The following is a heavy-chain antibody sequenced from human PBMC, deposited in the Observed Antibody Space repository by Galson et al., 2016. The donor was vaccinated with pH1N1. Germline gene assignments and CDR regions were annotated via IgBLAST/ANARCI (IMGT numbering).Heavy chain of an antibody. CDR3: AIHRLVRDISMGSWFDP. J-gene: IGHJ5*02. V-gene: IGHV4-39*01. CDR1: GDSIRSSTFY. D-gene: IGHD1-26*01. Sequence: SETLSLTCSVSGDSIRSSTFYWGWTRQPPGQGLEWIGSFFYSENTYYNPSLKVRVTISVHASTNQFSLKLNSVTAADTAVYYFAIHRLVRDISMGSWFDPWGQGTQVSVSS. CDR2: FFYSENT.